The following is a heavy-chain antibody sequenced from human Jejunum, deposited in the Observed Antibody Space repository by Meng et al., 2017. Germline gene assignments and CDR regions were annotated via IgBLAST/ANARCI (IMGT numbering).Heavy chain of an antibody. Sequence: GESLKISCAASGFTFSDYGMHWGRQARGKGLEWVAVIWFDGSNECYADSVRGRFTISRDNSKNTLFLQMNSLRAEDTAVYYCATEYSNTWVFDYWGQGTLVTVSS. J-gene: IGHJ4*02. V-gene: IGHV3-33*01. D-gene: IGHD6-6*01. CDR3: ATEYSNTWVFDY. CDR1: GFTFSDYG. CDR2: IWFDGSNE.